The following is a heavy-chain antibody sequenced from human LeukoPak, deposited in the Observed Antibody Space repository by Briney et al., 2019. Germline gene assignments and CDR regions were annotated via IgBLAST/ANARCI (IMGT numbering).Heavy chain of an antibody. Sequence: ASVKVSCKASGYTFTSYGISWVRQAPGQGLEWMGWINPNSGGTNYAQKFQGWVTMTRDTSISTAYMELSRLRSDDTAVYYCARDNSSGFDYWGQGTLVTVSS. CDR1: GYTFTSYG. CDR3: ARDNSSGFDY. J-gene: IGHJ4*02. CDR2: INPNSGGT. D-gene: IGHD6-19*01. V-gene: IGHV1-2*04.